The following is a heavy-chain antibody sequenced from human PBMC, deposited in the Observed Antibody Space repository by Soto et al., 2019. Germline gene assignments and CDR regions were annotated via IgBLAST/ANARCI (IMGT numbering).Heavy chain of an antibody. Sequence: GASVKVSCKASGGTFSSYAISWVRQAPGQGLEWMGGIIPIFGTANYAQKFQGRVTITADESTSTAYMELSSLRSEDTAVYYCARVGNYDFWSGYYRSPHYYYYGMDVWGQGTTVTVSS. CDR1: GGTFSSYA. CDR3: ARVGNYDFWSGYYRSPHYYYYGMDV. J-gene: IGHJ6*02. D-gene: IGHD3-3*01. V-gene: IGHV1-69*13. CDR2: IIPIFGTA.